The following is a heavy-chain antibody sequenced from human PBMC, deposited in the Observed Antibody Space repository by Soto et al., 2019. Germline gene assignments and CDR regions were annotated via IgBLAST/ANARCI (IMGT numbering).Heavy chain of an antibody. Sequence: QVQLQESGPGLMKPSQTLSLTCTVSGGSISSGGYYWSWIRQHPGKGLEWIGYIYYSGSTYYNPSLKSRVTISVDTSKNQFSLKLSSVTAADTAVYYCARSDVLRFLSWFDPWGQGTLVTVSS. CDR2: IYYSGST. J-gene: IGHJ5*02. V-gene: IGHV4-31*03. CDR1: GGSISSGGYY. D-gene: IGHD3-3*01. CDR3: ARSDVLRFLSWFDP.